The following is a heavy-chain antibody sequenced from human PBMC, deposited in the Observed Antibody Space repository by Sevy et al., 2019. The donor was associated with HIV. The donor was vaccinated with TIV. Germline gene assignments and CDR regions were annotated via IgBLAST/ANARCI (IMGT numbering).Heavy chain of an antibody. Sequence: SETLSLTCTVSGGSISSSSYYWGWIHQPPGKGLEWIGSIYYSGSTYYNPSLKSRVTISVDTSKNQFSLKLSSVTAADTAVYYCARSPKAGQLNYYYYMDVWGKGTTVTVSS. D-gene: IGHD6-19*01. V-gene: IGHV4-39*01. CDR1: GGSISSSSYY. J-gene: IGHJ6*03. CDR2: IYYSGST. CDR3: ARSPKAGQLNYYYYMDV.